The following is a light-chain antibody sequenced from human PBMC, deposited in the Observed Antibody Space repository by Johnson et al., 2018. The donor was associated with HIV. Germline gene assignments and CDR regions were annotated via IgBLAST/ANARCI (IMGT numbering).Light chain of an antibody. CDR1: SSDMGNYA. CDR3: GTWDSSLSAGV. V-gene: IGLV1-51*02. CDR2: ENN. J-gene: IGLJ1*01. Sequence: QSVLTQPPSVSATPGQKVTISCSGSSSDMGNYAVSWYQQLPGTAPKLLIYENNKRPSGIPDRFSGSKSGTSATLGITGLQTGDEADYYCGTWDSSLSAGVFGTGTKVTVL.